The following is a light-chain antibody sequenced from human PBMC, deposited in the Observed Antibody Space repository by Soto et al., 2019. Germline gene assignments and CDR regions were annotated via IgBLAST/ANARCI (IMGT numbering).Light chain of an antibody. Sequence: EIVLTQSPGTLSLSPGERATLSCRASQSITSNFLAWYQLKPAQAPRLLIYGASSRATGIPDRFSGSGSGTDFTLTISSLQSEDLAVYYCQQYNNWPWTFGQGTKVDI. V-gene: IGKV3-20*01. CDR2: GAS. J-gene: IGKJ1*01. CDR1: QSITSNF. CDR3: QQYNNWPWT.